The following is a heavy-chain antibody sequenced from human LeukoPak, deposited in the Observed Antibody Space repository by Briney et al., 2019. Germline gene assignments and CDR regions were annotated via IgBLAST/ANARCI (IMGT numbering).Heavy chain of an antibody. Sequence: ASVKVSCKASGYTFTSYGISWVRQTPGQGLEWMGWISAYNGNTNYAQKLQGRVTMTTDTSTSTAYMELRSLRSDDTAVYYCARGPSIVGATTSDYWGQGTLVTVSS. V-gene: IGHV1-18*01. CDR1: GYTFTSYG. CDR3: ARGPSIVGATTSDY. D-gene: IGHD1-26*01. CDR2: ISAYNGNT. J-gene: IGHJ4*02.